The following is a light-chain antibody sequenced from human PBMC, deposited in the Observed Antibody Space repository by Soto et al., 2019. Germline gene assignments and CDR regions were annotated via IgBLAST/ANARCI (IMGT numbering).Light chain of an antibody. V-gene: IGKV1-33*01. CDR2: VAS. CDR3: QQYDSLPIT. Sequence: DIQMTHSPSSLSASVGDRVTITFQASQDISNYLNWYQQKPGKAPELLINVASNLEMGVPSRFSGVGSGTDFTFTISSLQPEDIATYFCQQYDSLPITFGQGTRLEIK. J-gene: IGKJ5*01. CDR1: QDISNY.